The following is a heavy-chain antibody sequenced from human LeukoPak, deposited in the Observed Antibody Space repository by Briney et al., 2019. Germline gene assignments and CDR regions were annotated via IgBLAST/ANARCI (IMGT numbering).Heavy chain of an antibody. J-gene: IGHJ4*02. V-gene: IGHV4-61*05. CDR3: TRSLTYFYGSGSSHFDY. CDR2: IYYSGIT. Sequence: SETLSLTCTVSGGSISSSSYYWGWIRQPPGKGLEWIGYIYYSGITNYSPSLKSRVTISVDTSKNQFSLKLSSVTAADTAVYYCTRSLTYFYGSGSSHFDYWGQGTLVTVSS. D-gene: IGHD3-10*01. CDR1: GGSISSSSYY.